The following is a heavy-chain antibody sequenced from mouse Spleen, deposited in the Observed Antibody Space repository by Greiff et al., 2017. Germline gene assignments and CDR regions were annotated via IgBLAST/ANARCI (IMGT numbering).Heavy chain of an antibody. D-gene: IGHD1-2*01. J-gene: IGHJ2*01. CDR2: ISYDGSN. CDR1: GYSITSGYY. V-gene: IGHV3-6*01. Sequence: VQLQQSGPGLVKPSQSLSLTCSVTGYSITSGYYWNWIRQFPGNKLEWMGYISYDGSNNYNPSLKNRISITRDTSKNQFFLKLNSVTTEDTATYYCAREGATALYWGQGTTLTVSS. CDR3: AREGATALY.